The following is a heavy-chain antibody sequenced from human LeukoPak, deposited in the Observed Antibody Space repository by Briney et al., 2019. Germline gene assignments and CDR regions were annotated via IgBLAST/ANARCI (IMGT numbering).Heavy chain of an antibody. CDR3: AHVPPHNIVVVPAAINWFDP. CDR1: GFSLRTRGVG. J-gene: IGHJ5*02. D-gene: IGHD2-2*02. Sequence: SGPTLVKPPQTLTLTCTFSGFSLRTRGVGVGWIRQPPGKALEWLPLIYWNDDKRYSPSLKSRLTITKDTSKNQVVLTMTNMDPVDTATYYCAHVPPHNIVVVPAAINWFDPWGQGTLVTVSS. CDR2: IYWNDDK. V-gene: IGHV2-5*01.